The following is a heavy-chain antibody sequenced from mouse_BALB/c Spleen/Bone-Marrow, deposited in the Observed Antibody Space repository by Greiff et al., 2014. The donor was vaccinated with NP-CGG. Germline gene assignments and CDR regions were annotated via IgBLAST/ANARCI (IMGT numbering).Heavy chain of an antibody. CDR1: GYAFTSYV. V-gene: IGHV1-14*01. CDR3: ARSEYFGSSYDY. J-gene: IGHJ2*01. D-gene: IGHD1-1*01. Sequence: VHVKQSGPELVKPGASVKMSCKASGYAFTSYVMHWMKQKPGQGLEWTGYINPYNDGTKYNETFKGKATLTSDKSSSTAYMDLSSLTSEDSAVYFCARSEYFGSSYDYWGQGTTLTVSS. CDR2: INPYNDGT.